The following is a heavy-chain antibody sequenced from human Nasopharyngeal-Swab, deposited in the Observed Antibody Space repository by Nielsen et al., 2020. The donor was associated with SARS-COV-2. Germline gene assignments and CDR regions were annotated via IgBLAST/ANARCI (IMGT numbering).Heavy chain of an antibody. CDR2: ISSSSSYI. CDR3: ARDQGYCSGGSCYYYYGMDV. D-gene: IGHD2-15*01. Sequence: GGSLRLSCAASGFTFSSYSMNWVRQAPGKGLEWVSSISSSSSYIYYADSVKGRFAISRDNAKNSLYLQMNSLRAEDTAVYYCARDQGYCSGGSCYYYYGMDVWGQGTTVTVSS. CDR1: GFTFSSYS. J-gene: IGHJ6*02. V-gene: IGHV3-21*01.